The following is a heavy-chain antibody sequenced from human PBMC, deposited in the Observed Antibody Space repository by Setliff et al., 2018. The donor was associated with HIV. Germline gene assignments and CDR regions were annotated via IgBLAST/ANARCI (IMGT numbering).Heavy chain of an antibody. V-gene: IGHV4-39*07. D-gene: IGHD2-21*02. CDR2: VDYTGST. J-gene: IGHJ4*02. CDR1: GGSISTSNYY. CDR3: ARQGNIVVVTSFDY. Sequence: KPSETLSLTCTVSGGSISTSNYYWGWVRQPPGKGLEWFGNVDYTGSTYYNPSLKSRVTISVDTSKNQFSLRLNSVTAADTAVYYCARQGNIVVVTSFDYWGQGTLVTVSS.